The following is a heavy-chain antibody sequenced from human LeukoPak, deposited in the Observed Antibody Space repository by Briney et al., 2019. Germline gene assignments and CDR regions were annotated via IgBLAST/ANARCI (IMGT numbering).Heavy chain of an antibody. Sequence: GGSLRLSCAASGFTFSSYAMHWVRQAPGKGLEWVTLISYDGSNKYFADSVKGRFTISRDNSKNTLYLQMNSLRTEDTAVYYCARDVTTALTGFHYWGQGTLVTVSS. J-gene: IGHJ4*02. CDR3: ARDVTTALTGFHY. CDR1: GFTFSSYA. V-gene: IGHV3-30*04. D-gene: IGHD4-23*01. CDR2: ISYDGSNK.